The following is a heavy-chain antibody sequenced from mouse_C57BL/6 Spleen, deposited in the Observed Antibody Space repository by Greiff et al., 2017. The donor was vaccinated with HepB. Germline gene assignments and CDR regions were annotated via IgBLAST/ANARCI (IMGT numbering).Heavy chain of an antibody. V-gene: IGHV7-3*01. CDR1: GFTFTDYY. Sequence: DVKLVESGGGLVQPGGSLSLSCAASGFTFTDYYMSWVRQPPGKALEWLGFIRNKANGYTTEYSASVKGRFTISRDNSQSILYLQMNALRAEDSATYYCARYEYDVTFDDYAMDYWGQGTSVTVSS. CDR2: IRNKANGYTT. J-gene: IGHJ4*01. CDR3: ARYEYDVTFDDYAMDY. D-gene: IGHD2-14*01.